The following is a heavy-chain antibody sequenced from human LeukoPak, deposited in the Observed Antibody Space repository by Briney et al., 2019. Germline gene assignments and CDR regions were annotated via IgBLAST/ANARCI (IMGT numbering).Heavy chain of an antibody. CDR3: ARTIAVAALHWFDP. Sequence: SETLSLTCTVSGGSISSYYWSWIRQPAGKGLEWIGRIYTSGSTNYNPSLKSRVTMSVDASKNQFSLKLSSVTAADTAVYYCARTIAVAALHWFDPWGQGTLVTVSS. CDR2: IYTSGST. J-gene: IGHJ5*02. D-gene: IGHD6-19*01. CDR1: GGSISSYY. V-gene: IGHV4-4*07.